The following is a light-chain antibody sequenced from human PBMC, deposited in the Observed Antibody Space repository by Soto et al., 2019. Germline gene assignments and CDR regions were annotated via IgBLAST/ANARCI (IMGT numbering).Light chain of an antibody. CDR3: CSYAGSYTYV. V-gene: IGLV2-11*01. CDR2: DIT. CDR1: SSDVGGYTY. J-gene: IGLJ1*01. Sequence: QSALTQPRSVSGSPGQSVTISCTGTSSDVGGYTYVSWYQQRPGIAPKLIIYDITKRPSGVPDRFSGSKSGNTASLTISGLQAEDEADYYCCSYAGSYTYVFGTGPKLTVL.